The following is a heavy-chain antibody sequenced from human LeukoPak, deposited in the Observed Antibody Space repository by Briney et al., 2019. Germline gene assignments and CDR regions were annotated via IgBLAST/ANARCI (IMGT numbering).Heavy chain of an antibody. CDR2: IIPIFGTA. CDR1: GGTFSSYA. Sequence: VASVKVSCKASGGTFSSYAISWVRQAPGQGLEWMGGIIPIFGTANYAQKFQGRVTITTDESTSTAHMELSSLRSEDTAVYYCARVVRDSSGYVPHYFDYWGQGTLVTVSS. J-gene: IGHJ4*02. D-gene: IGHD3-22*01. V-gene: IGHV1-69*05. CDR3: ARVVRDSSGYVPHYFDY.